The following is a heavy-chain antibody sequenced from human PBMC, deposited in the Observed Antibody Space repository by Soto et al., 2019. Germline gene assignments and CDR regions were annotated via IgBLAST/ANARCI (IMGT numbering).Heavy chain of an antibody. V-gene: IGHV4-59*01. D-gene: IGHD6-6*01. CDR1: GGSISSYY. Sequence: SETLSLTCTVSGGSISSYYWSWIRQPPGKGLEWIGYIYYSGSTNYNPSLKSRVTISVDTSKNQFSLKLSSVTAADTAVYYCAGEYSSSYMDVWGKGTTVTVSS. CDR3: AGEYSSSYMDV. CDR2: IYYSGST. J-gene: IGHJ6*03.